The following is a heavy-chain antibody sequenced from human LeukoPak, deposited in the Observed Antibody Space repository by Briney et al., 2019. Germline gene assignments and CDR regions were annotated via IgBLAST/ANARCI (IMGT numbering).Heavy chain of an antibody. D-gene: IGHD5-12*01. Sequence: GGSLRLSCAASGFTFSSYGMHWVRQAPGKGLEWVAFIRYDGSNKYYADSVKGRFTISRDNSKNTLYLQMNSLRAEDTAVYYCAKDTQSPLVATRGIDYWGQGTLVTVSS. CDR1: GFTFSSYG. CDR3: AKDTQSPLVATRGIDY. J-gene: IGHJ4*02. V-gene: IGHV3-30*02. CDR2: IRYDGSNK.